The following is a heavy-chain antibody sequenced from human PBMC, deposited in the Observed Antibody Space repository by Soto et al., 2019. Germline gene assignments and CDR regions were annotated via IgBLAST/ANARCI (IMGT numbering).Heavy chain of an antibody. J-gene: IGHJ4*02. V-gene: IGHV4-34*01. CDR2: INHSGST. CDR3: ARPIAAAGTGLDY. Sequence: PSETLSLTCAVYGGSFSGYYWSWIRQPPGKGLEWIGEINHSGSTNYNPSLKSRVTISVDTSKNQFSLKLSSVTAADTAVYYCARPIAAAGTGLDYWGQGTLVTVSS. D-gene: IGHD6-13*01. CDR1: GGSFSGYY.